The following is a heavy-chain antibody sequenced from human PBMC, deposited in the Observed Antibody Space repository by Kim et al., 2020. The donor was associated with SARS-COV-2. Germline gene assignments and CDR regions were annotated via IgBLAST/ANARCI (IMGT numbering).Heavy chain of an antibody. Sequence: ASVKVSCKASGYTFTGYYMHWVRQAPGQGLEWMGWINPNSGGTNYAQKFQGRVTMTRDTSISTAYMELSRLRSDDTAVYYCARDRGYYDRRDAFDIWGQGTMVTVSS. CDR2: INPNSGGT. J-gene: IGHJ3*02. D-gene: IGHD3-22*01. CDR3: ARDRGYYDRRDAFDI. CDR1: GYTFTGYY. V-gene: IGHV1-2*02.